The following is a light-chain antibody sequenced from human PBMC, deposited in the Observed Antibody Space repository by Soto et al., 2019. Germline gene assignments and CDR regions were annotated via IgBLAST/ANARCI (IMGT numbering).Light chain of an antibody. CDR2: DAS. V-gene: IGKV3-11*01. J-gene: IGKJ5*01. Sequence: IVLTQSPASLSFSPGEIATLSFRAIQSVSTYLAWYQQRPGQAPRLLIYDASYRATDIPPRFSGSGSGTDFTLTISSLEPEDFAVYYCQQRRSWPPTITFGQGTRLEIK. CDR3: QQRRSWPPTIT. CDR1: QSVSTY.